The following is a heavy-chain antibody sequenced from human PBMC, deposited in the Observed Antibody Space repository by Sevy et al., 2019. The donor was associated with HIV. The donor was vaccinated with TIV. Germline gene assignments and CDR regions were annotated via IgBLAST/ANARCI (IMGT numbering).Heavy chain of an antibody. V-gene: IGHV3-30-3*01. Sequence: GGSLRLSCAASGFTFSSYAMHWVRQAPGKGLEWVAVISYDGSNKYYADSVKGRFTISRDNSKNTLYLQMNSLRAEDTAVYYSASAGPYYYDSSAEPHFDYWGQGTLVTVSS. J-gene: IGHJ4*02. D-gene: IGHD3-22*01. CDR1: GFTFSSYA. CDR2: ISYDGSNK. CDR3: ASAGPYYYDSSAEPHFDY.